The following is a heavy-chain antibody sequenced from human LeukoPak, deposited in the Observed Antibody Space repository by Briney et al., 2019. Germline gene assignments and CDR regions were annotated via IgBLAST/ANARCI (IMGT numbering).Heavy chain of an antibody. Sequence: GGSLRLSCAASGFTFSSYSMNWVRQAPGKGLEWVSSISSSSSYIYYADSVKGRFTISRDNAKNSLYLQMSTLRAEDTAVYYCGGEFSSSPASMDVWGQGTTVTVSS. D-gene: IGHD6-13*01. V-gene: IGHV3-21*01. CDR3: GGEFSSSPASMDV. CDR2: ISSSSSYI. J-gene: IGHJ6*02. CDR1: GFTFSSYS.